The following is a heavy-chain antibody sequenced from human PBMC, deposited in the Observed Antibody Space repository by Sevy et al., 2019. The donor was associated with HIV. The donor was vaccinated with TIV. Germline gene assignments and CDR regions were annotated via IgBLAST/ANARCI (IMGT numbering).Heavy chain of an antibody. D-gene: IGHD3-9*01. Sequence: GGSLRLSCAASGFTFSNYGMHWVRQAPGKGLEWVAVIWYDGSNYDYADSVKGRFTVSRDNSKNTLYLEMKSLRPEDTAVYFCANDFDSIAMPAFPDSWGQRTLVTVSS. J-gene: IGHJ4*02. CDR1: GFTFSNYG. V-gene: IGHV3-33*06. CDR3: ANDFDSIAMPAFPDS. CDR2: IWYDGSNY.